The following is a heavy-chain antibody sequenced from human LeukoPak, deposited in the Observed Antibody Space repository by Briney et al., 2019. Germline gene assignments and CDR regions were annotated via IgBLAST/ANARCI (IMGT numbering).Heavy chain of an antibody. CDR3: ARQVGYCSGGSCETHFDY. CDR1: GGSISSSAYY. V-gene: IGHV4-31*03. D-gene: IGHD2-15*01. J-gene: IGHJ4*02. Sequence: TLSLTCTVSGGSISSSAYYWSWIRQHPGKGLEWIGYIYYSGTTYYNPSLKSRVTISVGTSKNQFSLKLSSVTAADTAVYYCARQVGYCSGGSCETHFDYWGQGTLVTVSS. CDR2: IYYSGTT.